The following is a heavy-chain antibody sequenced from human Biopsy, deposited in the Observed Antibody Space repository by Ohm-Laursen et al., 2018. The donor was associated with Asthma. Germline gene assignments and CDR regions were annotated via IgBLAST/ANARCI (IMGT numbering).Heavy chain of an antibody. Sequence: SSVKVSCKAHGDILSSFGIKWVRKAPGQGLEWMGGVIAIYGTTHTAQKFQGRVTITADESTSTAYMELTSLRKEDTAVYYCARRGYYGDRSHHNCQDVWGQGTTVTVSS. D-gene: IGHD4-17*01. CDR2: VIAIYGTT. J-gene: IGHJ6*02. CDR3: ARRGYYGDRSHHNCQDV. CDR1: GDILSSFG. V-gene: IGHV1-69*01.